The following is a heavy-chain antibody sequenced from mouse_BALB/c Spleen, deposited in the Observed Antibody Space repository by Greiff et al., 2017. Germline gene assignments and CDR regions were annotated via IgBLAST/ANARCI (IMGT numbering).Heavy chain of an antibody. CDR1: GFTFSSYA. V-gene: IGHV5-6-5*01. CDR2: ISSGGST. J-gene: IGHJ2*01. Sequence: DVMLVESGGGLVKPGGSLKLSCAASGFTFSSYAMSWVRQTPEKRLEWVASISSGGSTYYPDSVKGRFTISRDNARNILYLQMSSLRSEDTAMYYCARGSYGLDYWGQGTTLTVSS. CDR3: ARGSYGLDY. D-gene: IGHD3-3*01.